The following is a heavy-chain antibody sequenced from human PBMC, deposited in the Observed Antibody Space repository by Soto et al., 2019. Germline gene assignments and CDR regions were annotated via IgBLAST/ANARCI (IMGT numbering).Heavy chain of an antibody. CDR1: GYTFTSYG. V-gene: IGHV1-18*01. D-gene: IGHD6-19*01. J-gene: IGHJ6*02. Sequence: QVQLVQSGAEVKKPGASVKVSCKASGYTFTSYGISWVRQAPGQGPEWMGWISAYNGNTNYAQKLQGRVTMTTDTSTSTAYMELRSLRSDDTAVYYCARDIGYSSGWYSGRYGMDVWGQGTTVTVSS. CDR3: ARDIGYSSGWYSGRYGMDV. CDR2: ISAYNGNT.